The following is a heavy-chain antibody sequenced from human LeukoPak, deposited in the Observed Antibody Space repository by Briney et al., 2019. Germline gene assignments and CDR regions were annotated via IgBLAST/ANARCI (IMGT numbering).Heavy chain of an antibody. J-gene: IGHJ6*03. CDR1: GGSISSYY. CDR2: IYYSGST. CDR3: ARDIVVVPAAIRSRQYYYYMDV. Sequence: SETLSLTCTVSGGSISSYYWSWIRQPPGKGLEWIGYIYYSGSTYYNPSLKSRVTISVDTSKNQFSLKLSSVTAADTAVYYCARDIVVVPAAIRSRQYYYYMDVWGKGTTVTVSS. D-gene: IGHD2-2*01. V-gene: IGHV4-59*12.